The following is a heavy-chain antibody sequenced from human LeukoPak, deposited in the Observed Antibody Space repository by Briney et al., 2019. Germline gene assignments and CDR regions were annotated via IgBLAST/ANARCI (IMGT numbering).Heavy chain of an antibody. CDR3: ASLGDTAIDFDN. V-gene: IGHV3-30*04. CDR1: GFTFRSYA. CDR2: ISYDGSNK. J-gene: IGHJ4*02. D-gene: IGHD5-18*01. Sequence: GGSLRLSCAASGFTFRSYAMHWVRQAPGKGLEWVAVISYDGSNKYYGDSVKGRFTISRDNPKNTLYLQMDSLRAEDTAVYYCASLGDTAIDFDNWGQGTPVTVSS.